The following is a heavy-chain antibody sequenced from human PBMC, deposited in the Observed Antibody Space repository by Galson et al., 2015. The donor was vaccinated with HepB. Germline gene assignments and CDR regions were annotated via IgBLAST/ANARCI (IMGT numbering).Heavy chain of an antibody. D-gene: IGHD5-18*01. Sequence: PALVKPTQTLTLTCTFSGFSLSTSGVGVGWIRQPPGKALERLALIYWDDDKRYSPSLKSRLTITKDTSKNQVVLTMTNMDPVDTATYCCAHRTAMGHFDYWGQGTLVTVSS. CDR2: IYWDDDK. CDR1: GFSLSTSGVG. CDR3: AHRTAMGHFDY. J-gene: IGHJ4*02. V-gene: IGHV2-5*02.